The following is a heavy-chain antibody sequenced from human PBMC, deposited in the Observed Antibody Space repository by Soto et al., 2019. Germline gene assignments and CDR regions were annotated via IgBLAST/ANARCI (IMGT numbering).Heavy chain of an antibody. J-gene: IGHJ5*02. Sequence: GGSLEISCAAPGFTFSSNSMNWVRQAPGKGLEWVSYISSSSSTIYYADSVKGRFTISRDNAKNSLYLQMNSLRAEGTAVYYCGRKSVYGYRLDPSGPGTLVTVSS. D-gene: IGHD5-12*01. CDR2: ISSSSSTI. V-gene: IGHV3-48*01. CDR3: GRKSVYGYRLDP. CDR1: GFTFSSNS.